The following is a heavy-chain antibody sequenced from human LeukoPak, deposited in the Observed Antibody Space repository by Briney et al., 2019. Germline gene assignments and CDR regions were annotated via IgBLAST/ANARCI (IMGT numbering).Heavy chain of an antibody. D-gene: IGHD3-16*02. CDR3: ARDQEDYDYVWGSYRYFDY. CDR1: GYTFTSYG. V-gene: IGHV1-18*01. J-gene: IGHJ4*02. CDR2: ISAYNGNT. Sequence: ASVKVSCKASGYTFTSYGISWVRQAPGQGLEWMGWISAYNGNTNYAQKLQGRVTMTTDTSTSTAYMELRSLRSDDTAMYYCARDQEDYDYVWGSYRYFDYWGQGTLVTVSS.